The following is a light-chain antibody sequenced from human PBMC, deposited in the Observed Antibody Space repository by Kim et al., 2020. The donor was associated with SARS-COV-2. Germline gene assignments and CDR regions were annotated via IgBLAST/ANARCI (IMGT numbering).Light chain of an antibody. J-gene: IGKJ2*01. CDR2: KTS. V-gene: IGKV1-5*03. Sequence: ASVGDRVNITGRASQSISTWLAWYQQKPGKVPKLLIYKTSTLETAVPSRFSGSKSGTEFTLTINNLQPDDFATYYCQQYHDYLYTFGQGTKLEI. CDR3: QQYHDYLYT. CDR1: QSISTW.